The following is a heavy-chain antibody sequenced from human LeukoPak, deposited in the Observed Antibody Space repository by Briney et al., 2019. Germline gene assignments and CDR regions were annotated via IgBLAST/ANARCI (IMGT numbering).Heavy chain of an antibody. CDR2: IYYSGST. CDR3: ARGITIFGVVIPNRFDY. Sequence: SETLSLTCTVSGGSISNYYWSWIRQPPGKGLEWIGYIYYSGSTNYNPSLKSRVTISVDTSKNQFSLKLSSVSAADTAVYYCARGITIFGVVIPNRFDYWGQGTLVTVSS. V-gene: IGHV4-59*01. CDR1: GGSISNYY. D-gene: IGHD3-3*01. J-gene: IGHJ4*02.